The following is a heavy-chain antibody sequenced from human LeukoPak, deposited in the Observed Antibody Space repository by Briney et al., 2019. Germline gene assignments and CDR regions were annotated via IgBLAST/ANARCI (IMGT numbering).Heavy chain of an antibody. Sequence: GGSLRLSCAASGFTFSSYGMHWVRQAPGKGLEWVSAISGSGGTAYYADSVKGRFTISRDNSKNTLYLQMNSLRAEDTAVYYCAKKGYYDGSGYYMYYFDHWGQGTLVTVSS. D-gene: IGHD3-22*01. J-gene: IGHJ4*02. CDR3: AKKGYYDGSGYYMYYFDH. CDR2: ISGSGGTA. V-gene: IGHV3-23*01. CDR1: GFTFSSYG.